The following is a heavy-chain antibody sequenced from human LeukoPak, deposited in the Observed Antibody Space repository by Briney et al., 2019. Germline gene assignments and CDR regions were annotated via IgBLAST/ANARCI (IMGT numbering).Heavy chain of an antibody. D-gene: IGHD4-11*01. J-gene: IGHJ4*02. CDR1: GGTFSSYA. V-gene: IGHV5-51*01. CDR2: IYPGDSDT. CDR3: VRNLTI. Sequence: KVSCQASGGTFSSYAISWVRQMSGKGLEWMGIIYPGDSDTTYSPSFQGQVTISADKSISTAYLQWNSLKASDTAMYYCVRNLTIWGQGTLVTVSS.